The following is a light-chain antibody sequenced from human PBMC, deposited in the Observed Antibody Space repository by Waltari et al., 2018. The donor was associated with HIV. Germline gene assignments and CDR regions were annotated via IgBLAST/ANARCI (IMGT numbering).Light chain of an antibody. V-gene: IGLV2-14*03. Sequence: QSALTQPASVPGSPGQPITISCPGTSSDGGDFNYVSWYQQHPGTAPKLLIYDVTGRPSGVSNRFSGSESGNTASLTISGLQTEDEALYYCTSYTVNSGLVFGGGTRLAV. CDR1: SSDGGDFNY. CDR3: TSYTVNSGLV. CDR2: DVT. J-gene: IGLJ3*02.